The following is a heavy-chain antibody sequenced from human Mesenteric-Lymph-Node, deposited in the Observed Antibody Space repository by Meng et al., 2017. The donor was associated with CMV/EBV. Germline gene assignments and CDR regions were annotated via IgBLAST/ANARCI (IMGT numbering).Heavy chain of an antibody. Sequence: LQRREPDAARVELAEPLSTLCTIFGVSVGRISYWSWIRQPPGRALGWIGSFHCTVCSYDSPSFNRRVTVPVAISKNPFSLRLTSVPAAETAVYYCARPFPSRQSQRLDPFGAWGQGTLVTVSS. J-gene: IGHJ5*02. V-gene: IGHV4-39*01. CDR2: FHCTVCS. D-gene: IGHD6-19*01. CDR1: GVSVGRISY. CDR3: ARPFPSRQSQRLDPFGA.